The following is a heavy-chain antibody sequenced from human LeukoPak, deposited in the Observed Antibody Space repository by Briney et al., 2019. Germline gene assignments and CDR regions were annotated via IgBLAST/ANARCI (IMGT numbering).Heavy chain of an antibody. CDR2: ISAYNGNT. CDR1: GGTFSSYA. Sequence: GAPVKVSCKASGGTFSSYAISWVRQAPGQGLEWMGWISAYNGNTNYAQKLQGRVTMTTDTSTSTAYMELRSLRSDDTAVYYCARDHRWELHGGDYWGQGTLVTVSS. V-gene: IGHV1-18*01. D-gene: IGHD1-26*01. J-gene: IGHJ4*02. CDR3: ARDHRWELHGGDY.